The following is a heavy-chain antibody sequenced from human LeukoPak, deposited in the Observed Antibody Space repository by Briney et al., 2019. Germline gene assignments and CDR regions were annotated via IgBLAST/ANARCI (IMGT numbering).Heavy chain of an antibody. CDR1: GFTFNNYA. V-gene: IGHV3-23*01. J-gene: IGHJ4*02. CDR3: AKHLKRYSYDPYYFDY. CDR2: ISGTGGST. Sequence: GGSLRLSCAASGFTFNNYAMSWVRQAPGKGLEWVSSISGTGGSTYYADSVKGRFTISRDNSKNTLYLQMNSLRAEDTAVYYCAKHLKRYSYDPYYFDYWGQGTLVTVSS. D-gene: IGHD5-18*01.